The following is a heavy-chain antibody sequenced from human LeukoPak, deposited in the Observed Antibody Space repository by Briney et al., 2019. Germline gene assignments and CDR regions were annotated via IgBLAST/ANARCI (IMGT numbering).Heavy chain of an antibody. Sequence: GASLQISCQGSGSSFTSYWISWVRQVPGKGLEWMGRIDPSDSYTNYSPSFQGHVAISADKSISTAYLQWSSLKASDTAMYYCARLRPHDYGDYEGYWGQGTLVTVSS. CDR3: ARLRPHDYGDYEGY. D-gene: IGHD4-17*01. CDR2: IDPSDSYT. CDR1: GSSFTSYW. J-gene: IGHJ4*02. V-gene: IGHV5-10-1*01.